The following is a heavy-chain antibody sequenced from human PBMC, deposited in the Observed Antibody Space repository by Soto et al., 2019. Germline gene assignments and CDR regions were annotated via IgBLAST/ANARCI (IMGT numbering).Heavy chain of an antibody. Sequence: SESLSLTCTVSGGSISSYYWSWIRQPPGKGLEWIGYIYYSGSTNYNPSLKTRVTISVDTSKNQFSLKLSSVTAADTAVYYCARWRYNWNYIDYWGQGTLVTVSS. V-gene: IGHV4-59*01. CDR1: GGSISSYY. D-gene: IGHD1-20*01. J-gene: IGHJ4*02. CDR2: IYYSGST. CDR3: ARWRYNWNYIDY.